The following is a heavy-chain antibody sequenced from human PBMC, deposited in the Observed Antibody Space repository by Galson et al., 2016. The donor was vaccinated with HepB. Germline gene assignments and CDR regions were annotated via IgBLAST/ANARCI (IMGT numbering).Heavy chain of an antibody. V-gene: IGHV4-39*01. CDR3: GTSTGITEY. Sequence: SETLSLTCTVSGGSISSGDTYWGWIRQPPGKGLDYIGNFYSTGSASYNPSLDSRVTLPVDMYKNQLFLSLPSVTAADTAVYYCGTSTGITEYWGQGILVTVSS. D-gene: IGHD1-7*01. CDR2: FYSTGSA. CDR1: GGSISSGDTY. J-gene: IGHJ4*02.